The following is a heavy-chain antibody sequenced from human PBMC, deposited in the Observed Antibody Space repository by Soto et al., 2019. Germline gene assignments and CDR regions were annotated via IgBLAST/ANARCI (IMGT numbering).Heavy chain of an antibody. CDR2: IIPIFGTA. V-gene: IGHV1-69*01. CDR1: GGTFSSYA. D-gene: IGHD2-8*01. J-gene: IGHJ1*01. Sequence: QVQLVQSGAEVKKPGSSVKVSCKASGGTFSSYAISWVRQAPGPGLEWMGGIIPIFGTANYAQEVQGRVTIPADESTSTAYMELSSLRSEDTAVYYCARGRTEVLMVYAYFQHWGQGTLVTVSS. CDR3: ARGRTEVLMVYAYFQH.